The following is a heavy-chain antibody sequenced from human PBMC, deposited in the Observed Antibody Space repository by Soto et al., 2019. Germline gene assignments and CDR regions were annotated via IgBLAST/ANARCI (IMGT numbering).Heavy chain of an antibody. Sequence: ASVKVSCKASGYTFTSYDINWVRQATGQGLEWMGWMNPNSGNTGYAQKFQGRVTMTRNTSISTAYMELSSLRCEDTAVYYCARGGAGIYYDSSGYYDLDYWDQGTLVTVSS. D-gene: IGHD3-22*01. V-gene: IGHV1-8*01. CDR1: GYTFTSYD. J-gene: IGHJ4*02. CDR2: MNPNSGNT. CDR3: ARGGAGIYYDSSGYYDLDY.